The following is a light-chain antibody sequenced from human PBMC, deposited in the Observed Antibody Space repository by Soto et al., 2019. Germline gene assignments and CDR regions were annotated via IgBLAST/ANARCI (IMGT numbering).Light chain of an antibody. V-gene: IGKV3-11*01. Sequence: EIVLTQSPATLSLSPGERATLSYRASESIRTFLAWYQQKPGQAPRLLIYGASNRATGIPARFSGSGSGADFSLTISSLEPEDFAVYYCQQRSNWPPYTFGQGTKLEIK. CDR3: QQRSNWPPYT. CDR2: GAS. CDR1: ESIRTF. J-gene: IGKJ2*01.